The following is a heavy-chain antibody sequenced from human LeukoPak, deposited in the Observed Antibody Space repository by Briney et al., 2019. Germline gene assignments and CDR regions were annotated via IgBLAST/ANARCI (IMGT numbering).Heavy chain of an antibody. Sequence: PGGSLRLSCAASGFTFSSYWMSWVRQAPGKGLEWVANIKQDGSEKYYVDSVKGRFTISRDNAKNSLYLQMNSLRAEDTAVYYCARDCWEVRVLWFGEHAAAFDIWGQGTMVTVSS. CDR1: GFTFSSYW. CDR3: ARDCWEVRVLWFGEHAAAFDI. V-gene: IGHV3-7*01. D-gene: IGHD3-10*01. CDR2: IKQDGSEK. J-gene: IGHJ3*02.